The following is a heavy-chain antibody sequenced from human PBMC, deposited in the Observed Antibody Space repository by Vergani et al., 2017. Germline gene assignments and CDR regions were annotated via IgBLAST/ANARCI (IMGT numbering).Heavy chain of an antibody. D-gene: IGHD3-3*01. CDR2: IYYRGST. V-gene: IGHV4-30-4*08. CDR1: GGSISSGDYY. Sequence: QVQLQESGPGLVKPSQTLSLTCTVSGGSISSGDYYWSWIRQPPGKGLEWIGYIYYRGSTYYNPSLKSRVTISVETAKNQFSLKLSSVTAADTAVYYCAGHITIFGVVPPDAFDIWGQGTMVTVSS. CDR3: AGHITIFGVVPPDAFDI. J-gene: IGHJ3*02.